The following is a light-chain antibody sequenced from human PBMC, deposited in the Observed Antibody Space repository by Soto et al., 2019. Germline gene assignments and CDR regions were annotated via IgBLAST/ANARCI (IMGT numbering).Light chain of an antibody. CDR2: NTD. J-gene: IGLJ3*02. CDR3: ATWDDSLSGRV. CDR1: SSNLGTNYD. Sequence: QSVLTQPPSVSGAPGQNITISCTGSSSNLGTNYDVHWYQRLPETAPKLLIYNTDQRPSRVPDRFSGSKSGASASLAISGLRADDAGDYYCATWDDSLSGRVFGGGTKVTVL. V-gene: IGLV1-40*01.